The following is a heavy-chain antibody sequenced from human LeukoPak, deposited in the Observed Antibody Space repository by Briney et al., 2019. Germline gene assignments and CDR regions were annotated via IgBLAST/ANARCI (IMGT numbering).Heavy chain of an antibody. Sequence: SVTVSCKASGGTFSSYAISWVRQAPGQGLEWMGGIIPIFGTANNAQKFQGGVTITADESTSTAYMELSSLRSEDTAVYYCARDHGGWYFEGNYYYGMDVWGQGTTVTVSS. CDR3: ARDHGGWYFEGNYYYGMDV. J-gene: IGHJ6*02. CDR1: GGTFSSYA. V-gene: IGHV1-69*13. D-gene: IGHD6-19*01. CDR2: IIPIFGTA.